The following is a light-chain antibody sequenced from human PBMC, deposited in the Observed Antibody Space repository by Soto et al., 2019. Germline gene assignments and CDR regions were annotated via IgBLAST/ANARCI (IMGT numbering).Light chain of an antibody. CDR3: SSYTSSAVV. V-gene: IGLV2-14*01. J-gene: IGLJ2*01. CDR2: DVT. Sequence: QSALTQPASVSGSPGQSITISCTVTSSDVGGYNYVSWYQLHPGKAPKLMIYDVTYRSSGVSDCFSGFKSGNTASLTISGLQAEDEADYYCSSYTSSAVVFGGGTKVTVL. CDR1: SSDVGGYNY.